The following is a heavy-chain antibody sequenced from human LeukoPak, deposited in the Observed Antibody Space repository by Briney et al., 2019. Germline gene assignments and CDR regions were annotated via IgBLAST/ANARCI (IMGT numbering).Heavy chain of an antibody. J-gene: IGHJ5*02. Sequence: GGSLRLSCAASGFTFSSYAMSWVRQAPGKGLEWVSSITESGAYTYYADSVEGRFTISRDNSKNKLYLQMNSLRVEDTAVFYCAKDFSGSWQFDPWGQGTLATVSS. CDR2: ITESGAYT. CDR1: GFTFSSYA. D-gene: IGHD6-13*01. CDR3: AKDFSGSWQFDP. V-gene: IGHV3-23*01.